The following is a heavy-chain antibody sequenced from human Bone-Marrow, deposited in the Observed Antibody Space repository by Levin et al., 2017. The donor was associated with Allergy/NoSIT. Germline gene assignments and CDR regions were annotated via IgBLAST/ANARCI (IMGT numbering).Heavy chain of an antibody. V-gene: IGHV3-21*01. CDR1: GFTFSDYT. CDR3: ARDFYLGYCSGGSCYYIDH. D-gene: IGHD2-15*01. J-gene: IGHJ4*02. Sequence: GALRLSCAASGFTFSDYTMNWVRQAPGKGLEWVSSISSSSSYIYYADSVKGRFSISRDNAKNSLYLQMNSLRAEDSAVYFCARDFYLGYCSGGSCYYIDHWGQGTLVTVSS. CDR2: ISSSSSYI.